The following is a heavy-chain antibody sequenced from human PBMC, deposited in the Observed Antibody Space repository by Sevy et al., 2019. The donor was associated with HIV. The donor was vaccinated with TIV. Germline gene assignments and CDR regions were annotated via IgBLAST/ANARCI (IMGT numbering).Heavy chain of an antibody. CDR1: GRTFNSYA. CDR2: IIPMLGTA. D-gene: IGHD6-13*01. J-gene: IGHJ4*02. V-gene: IGHV1-69*13. Sequence: ASVKVSCKASGRTFNSYAISCVRQAPGQGLEWMGGIIPMLGTAYYVQKFQDRVTITADESTSTAYMELSSLRSEDTAVYYCARSISWYASFDYWGQGTLVTVSS. CDR3: ARSISWYASFDY.